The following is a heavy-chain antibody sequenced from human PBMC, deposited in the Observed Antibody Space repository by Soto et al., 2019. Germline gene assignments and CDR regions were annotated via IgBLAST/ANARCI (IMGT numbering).Heavy chain of an antibody. Sequence: PGGSLRLSCAASGFTFSSYGMHWVRQAPGKGLEWVAVIWYDGSNKYYADSVKGRFTISRDNSKNTLYLQMNSLRAEDTAVYYCARTGITGSPYYYYYYMDVWGKGTTVTV. D-gene: IGHD1-20*01. V-gene: IGHV3-33*01. CDR3: ARTGITGSPYYYYYYMDV. CDR1: GFTFSSYG. J-gene: IGHJ6*03. CDR2: IWYDGSNK.